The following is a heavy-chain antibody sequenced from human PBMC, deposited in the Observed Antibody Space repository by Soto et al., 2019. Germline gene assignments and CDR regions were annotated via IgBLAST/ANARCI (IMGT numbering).Heavy chain of an antibody. CDR2: IGSSGST. J-gene: IGHJ4*02. CDR3: AKGFRSLEWYSLAPFDY. V-gene: IGHV3-23*01. Sequence: GGSLRLSCAASGFTFSSYAMSWVRQAPGKGLEWVSAIGSSGSTYYADSVKGRFTISRDTPKKTLYLQMNSLRVEDTAKYYCAKGFRSLEWYSLAPFDYWGQGALVTVSS. D-gene: IGHD3-3*01. CDR1: GFTFSSYA.